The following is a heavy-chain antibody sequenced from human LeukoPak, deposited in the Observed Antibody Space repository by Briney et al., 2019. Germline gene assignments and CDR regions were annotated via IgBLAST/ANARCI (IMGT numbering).Heavy chain of an antibody. J-gene: IGHJ4*02. CDR1: GYTFTNFG. V-gene: IGHV1-18*01. D-gene: IGHD2-15*01. CDR2: TSAYNGST. CDR3: ARDATDAAYTPMNDY. Sequence: GASVKVSCKTSGYTFTNFGISWVRQAPGQGLEWMGWTSAYNGSTNYAQNLRGRVTMIIDRSTSTVYMELRSLRSDDTAVYYCARDATDAAYTPMNDYWGQGTLVTVSS.